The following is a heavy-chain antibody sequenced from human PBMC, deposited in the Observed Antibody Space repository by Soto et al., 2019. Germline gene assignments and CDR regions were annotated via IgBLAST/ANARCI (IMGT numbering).Heavy chain of an antibody. V-gene: IGHV3-21*02. CDR3: VRGSYGDYDS. D-gene: IGHD4-17*01. CDR1: GFTFSAYT. Sequence: EVQLVESGGGLVEPGGSLRLSCAASGFTFSAYTMNWVRQAPGKGLEWVSSLDPSSTYIYYADSVKGRFTLSRDNAKNSLFLRLNSLRADDTALYYCVRGSYGDYDSWGQGTLVTVSS. CDR2: LDPSSTYI. J-gene: IGHJ5*01.